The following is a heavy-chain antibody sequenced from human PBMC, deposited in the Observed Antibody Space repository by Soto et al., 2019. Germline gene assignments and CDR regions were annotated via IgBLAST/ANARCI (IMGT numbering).Heavy chain of an antibody. D-gene: IGHD3-3*01. CDR1: GFTFSDYY. CDR3: ARDYDFWSGYYSYYYYMDV. J-gene: IGHJ6*03. V-gene: IGHV3-11*01. CDR2: ISSSGSTI. Sequence: GGSLRLSCAASGFTFSDYYMSWIRQAPGKGLEWVSYISSSGSTIYYADSVKGRFTISRDNAKNSLYLQMNSLRAEDTAVYYCARDYDFWSGYYSYYYYMDVWGKGTTVTVSS.